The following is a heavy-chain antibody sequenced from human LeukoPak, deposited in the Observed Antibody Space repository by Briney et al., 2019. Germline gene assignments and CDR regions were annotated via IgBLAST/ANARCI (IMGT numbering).Heavy chain of an antibody. CDR3: AGAWQWAFDI. J-gene: IGHJ3*02. V-gene: IGHV3-7*04. CDR1: GFTFSTSW. Sequence: GGSLRLSCAASGFTFSTSWMSWVRQTPGKGLEWVASIKQDGSEKYYVDSVRGRFTISRDNAKNSLSLQMNSLRAEDTAVYYCAGAWQWAFDIWGQGTMVTVSS. D-gene: IGHD2-8*01. CDR2: IKQDGSEK.